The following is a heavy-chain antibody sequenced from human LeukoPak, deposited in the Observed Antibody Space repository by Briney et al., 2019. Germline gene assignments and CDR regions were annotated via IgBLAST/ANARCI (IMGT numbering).Heavy chain of an antibody. D-gene: IGHD3-22*01. J-gene: IGHJ5*02. CDR3: AREEVVDDYNWFDP. CDR1: GYTFTGYY. CDR2: INPNSGGT. V-gene: IGHV1-2*06. Sequence: ASVKVSCKASGYTFTGYYMHWVRQAPGQGLEWMGRINPNSGGTNYAQKFQGRVTMTRDTSISTAYMELSRLRSDDTAVYYCAREEVVDDYNWFDPWGRGTLVTVSS.